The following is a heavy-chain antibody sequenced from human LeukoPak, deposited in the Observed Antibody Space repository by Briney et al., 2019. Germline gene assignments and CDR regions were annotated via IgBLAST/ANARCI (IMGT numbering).Heavy chain of an antibody. D-gene: IGHD4-17*01. CDR1: GFTFSSYA. V-gene: IGHV3-30*04. J-gene: IGHJ4*02. Sequence: GGSLRLSCAASGFTFSSYAMHWVRQAPGKGLECVAVIAFDGSNKYYADSVKGRFTISRDNSKNTLYLHMNSLRPEDTAVYHCVRQPARGPTRDYGDADAYWGQGTLVTVSS. CDR3: VRQPARGPTRDYGDADAY. CDR2: IAFDGSNK.